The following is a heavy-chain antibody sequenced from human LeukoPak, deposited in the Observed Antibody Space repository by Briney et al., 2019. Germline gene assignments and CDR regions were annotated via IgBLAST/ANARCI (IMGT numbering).Heavy chain of an antibody. J-gene: IGHJ4*02. V-gene: IGHV3-21*01. CDR3: ARVYSGSYCADY. D-gene: IGHD1-26*01. CDR2: ISSSSTYI. Sequence: GSLRLSCVASGFTFSSYSMNWVRQAPGKGLEWVASISSSSTYIYYADSVKGRFTISRDNAKNSLYLQMNNLRAEDMAVYYCARVYSGSYCADYWGQGTLVTVSS. CDR1: GFTFSSYS.